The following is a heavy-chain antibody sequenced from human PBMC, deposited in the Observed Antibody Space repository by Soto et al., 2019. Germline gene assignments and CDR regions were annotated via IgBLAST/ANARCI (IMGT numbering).Heavy chain of an antibody. CDR3: VRGGGGGLFDP. J-gene: IGHJ5*02. V-gene: IGHV3-11*06. CDR1: GFTFVDSY. D-gene: IGHD2-15*01. CDR2: ISPGSRYP. Sequence: PGGSRRLSCAGSGFTFVDSYMSWIRQAPGKGLEWLSYISPGSRYPAYADSVEGRFTISRDNAKRSLYLQMMSLTAEDTAIYYCVRGGGGGLFDPLGQGTMLTVSS.